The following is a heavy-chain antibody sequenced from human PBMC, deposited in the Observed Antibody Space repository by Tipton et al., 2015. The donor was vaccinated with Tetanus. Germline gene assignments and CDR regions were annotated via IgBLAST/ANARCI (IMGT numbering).Heavy chain of an antibody. D-gene: IGHD2-8*01. J-gene: IGHJ5*02. Sequence: SGFTFSLFAMSWVRQAPGKGLEWVSTISGSGDRTYYADSVKGRFTISRDNSKNTLYLQMNSLRAEDTAVYYCAKGLLGYCIDGVCHNWFDPWGQGTLVTVSS. CDR2: ISGSGDRT. CDR3: AKGLLGYCIDGVCHNWFDP. V-gene: IGHV3-23*01. CDR1: GFTFSLFA.